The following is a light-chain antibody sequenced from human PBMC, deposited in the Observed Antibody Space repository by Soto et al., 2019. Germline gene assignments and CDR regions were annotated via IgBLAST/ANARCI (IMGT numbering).Light chain of an antibody. CDR2: EAN. J-gene: IGLJ2*01. Sequence: QALLTQPASVSGSPGQSITISCTGTISDVGNYNLVSWYQQHPGRAPKLIIYEANERPSGVSDRFSGSKSGITASLTISGLQPEDEADYYCCSYAGSNTYVLFGGGTKVTVL. CDR1: ISDVGNYNL. CDR3: CSYAGSNTYVL. V-gene: IGLV2-23*01.